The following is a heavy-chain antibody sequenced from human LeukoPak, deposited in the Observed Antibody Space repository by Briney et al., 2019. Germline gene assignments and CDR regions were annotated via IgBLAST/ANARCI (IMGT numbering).Heavy chain of an antibody. CDR2: IKQDGSEK. V-gene: IGHV3-7*01. CDR1: GFSFSSYW. Sequence: GGSLRLSCAASGFSFSSYWMSWVRQAPGKGLGWVANIKQDGSEKYYVDSVKGRFTISRDNAKNSLYLQMNSLRAEDTAVYYCARVNYYYYYGMDVWGQGTTVTVSS. J-gene: IGHJ6*02. CDR3: ARVNYYYYYGMDV.